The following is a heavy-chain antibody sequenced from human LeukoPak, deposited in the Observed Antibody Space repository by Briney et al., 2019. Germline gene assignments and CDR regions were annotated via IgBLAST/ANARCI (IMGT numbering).Heavy chain of an antibody. CDR2: IIPNTDNT. CDR3: ARGRWFYDSSDHSGNALDI. D-gene: IGHD3-22*01. J-gene: IGHJ3*02. CDR1: GRTLNRYS. Sequence: ATEKVLYNACGRTLNRYSNSGVRQAPGKGLEWMGGIIPNTDNTGYAQKFQGRVTLTKDTSTSTAYMELRSLRSDDTAVYYCARGRWFYDSSDHSGNALDIWGQGTVVTVSS. V-gene: IGHV1-8*01.